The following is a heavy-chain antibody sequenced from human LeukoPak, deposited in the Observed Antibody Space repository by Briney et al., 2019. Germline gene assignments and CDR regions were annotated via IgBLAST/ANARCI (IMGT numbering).Heavy chain of an antibody. V-gene: IGHV3-30-3*01. J-gene: IGHJ3*02. CDR3: ARDIRGVGAAPPGAFDI. CDR1: GFTFSSYA. CDR2: ISYDGSNK. Sequence: GGSLRLSCAASGFTFSSYAMHWVRQAPGKGLEWVAVISYDGSNKYYADSVKGRFTISRDNSKNTLYLQMNSLRAEDTAVYYCARDIRGVGAAPPGAFDIWGQGTMVTVSS. D-gene: IGHD3-10*01.